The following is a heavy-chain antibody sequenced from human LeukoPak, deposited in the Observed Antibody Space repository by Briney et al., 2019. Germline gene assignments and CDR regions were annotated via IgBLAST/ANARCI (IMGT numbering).Heavy chain of an antibody. D-gene: IGHD6-13*01. CDR1: GGSISSGGYY. CDR3: ARHSSSWGALGY. V-gene: IGHV4-31*03. J-gene: IGHJ4*02. Sequence: SGTLSLTCTVSGGSISSGGYYWSWIRQHPGKGLEWIGYIYYSGSTYYNPSLKSRVTISVDTSKNQFSLKLSSVTAADTAVYYCARHSSSWGALGYWGQGTLVTVSS. CDR2: IYYSGST.